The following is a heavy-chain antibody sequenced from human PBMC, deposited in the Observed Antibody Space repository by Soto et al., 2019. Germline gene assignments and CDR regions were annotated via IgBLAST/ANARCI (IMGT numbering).Heavy chain of an antibody. CDR2: ISYTGST. CDR3: ARSAYNIDY. Sequence: QVQLQESGPGLVKPSETLSLTCTVSGGSISSYYWNWIRQPPGKGLEWIGYISYTGSTNYDPSLKSRVTISVATSKNQGSQKRSSVTAADTAVYYCARSAYNIDYWGQGCQVTVSS. CDR1: GGSISSYY. J-gene: IGHJ4*02. V-gene: IGHV4-59*01. D-gene: IGHD1-1*01.